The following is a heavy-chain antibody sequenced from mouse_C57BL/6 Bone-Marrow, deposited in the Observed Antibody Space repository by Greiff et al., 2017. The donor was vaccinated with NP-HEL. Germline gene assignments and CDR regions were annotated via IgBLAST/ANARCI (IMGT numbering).Heavy chain of an antibody. D-gene: IGHD1-1*01. CDR2: IDPSDSYT. CDR3: AARFYYYGTFDY. CDR1: GYTFTSYW. J-gene: IGHJ2*01. V-gene: IGHV1-69*01. Sequence: QVQLQQPGAELVMPGASVKLSCKASGYTFTSYWMHWVKQRPGQGLEWIGEIDPSDSYTNYNQKFKGKSTLTVDKSSSTAYMQLSSLTSEDSAVYYCAARFYYYGTFDYWGQGTTLTVSS.